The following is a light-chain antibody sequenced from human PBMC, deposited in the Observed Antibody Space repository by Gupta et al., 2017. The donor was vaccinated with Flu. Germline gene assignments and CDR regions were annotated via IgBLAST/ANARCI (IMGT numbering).Light chain of an antibody. J-gene: IGKJ1*01. Sequence: DVVMTQSPLSLPVTLGQPASISCRSSQSLVYSDGNTYLNRFQQRPGQSPRRLIYKVSNRDSGVPDRISGSGSGTDFTLKGRRGEAEDVGVYYYMQGTHWRTFGQGTKVEIK. V-gene: IGKV2-30*01. CDR3: MQGTHWRT. CDR1: QSLVYSDGNTY. CDR2: KVS.